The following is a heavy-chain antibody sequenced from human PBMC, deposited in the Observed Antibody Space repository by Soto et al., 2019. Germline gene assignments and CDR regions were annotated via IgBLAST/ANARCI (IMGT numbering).Heavy chain of an antibody. CDR1: GFTFSTYG. D-gene: IGHD3-22*01. CDR3: AKDLGDYSSYQGAFDI. V-gene: IGHV3-30*18. J-gene: IGHJ3*02. CDR2: ISYDGTNK. Sequence: GGSLRLSCAASGFTFSTYGMHWVRQGPGKGLEWVALISYDGTNKYYVDAVKGRFTISRDNAKNTLYLQMNSLRAEDTAVYYCAKDLGDYSSYQGAFDIWGRGTMVTVSS.